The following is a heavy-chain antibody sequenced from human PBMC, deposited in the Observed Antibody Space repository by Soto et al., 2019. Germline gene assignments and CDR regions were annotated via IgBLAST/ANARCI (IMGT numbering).Heavy chain of an antibody. J-gene: IGHJ1*01. D-gene: IGHD1-26*01. CDR3: AKMVPVSGSYYEYFQH. CDR1: GFTFSSYA. V-gene: IGHV3-23*01. Sequence: PGGSLRLSCAASGFTFSSYAMSWVRQAPGKGLEWVSAISGSGGSTYYADSVKGRFTISRDNSKNTLYLQMNSLRAEDTAVYYCAKMVPVSGSYYEYFQHWGQGTLVTVSS. CDR2: ISGSGGST.